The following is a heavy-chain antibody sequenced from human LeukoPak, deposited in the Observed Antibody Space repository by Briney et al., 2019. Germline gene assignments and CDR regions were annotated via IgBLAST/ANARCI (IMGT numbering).Heavy chain of an antibody. CDR3: ARDFLLYYDSTGY. V-gene: IGHV3-21*01. D-gene: IGHD3-22*01. Sequence: GGPLRLSCAASGFTFSSYSMNWVRQAPGKGLEWVSSISSSSSYIYYADSVKGRFTISRDNAKNSLYLQMNSLRAEDTAVYYCARDFLLYYDSTGYRGQGTLVTVSS. CDR1: GFTFSSYS. CDR2: ISSSSSYI. J-gene: IGHJ4*02.